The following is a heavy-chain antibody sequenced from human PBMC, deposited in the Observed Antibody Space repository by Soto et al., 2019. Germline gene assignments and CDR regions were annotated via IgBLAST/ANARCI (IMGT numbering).Heavy chain of an antibody. CDR1: GYTFTGYY. CDR3: AINSITGTTSLYYYYGMDV. V-gene: IGHV1-2*02. J-gene: IGHJ6*02. D-gene: IGHD1-7*01. CDR2: INPNSGGT. Sequence: ASVKVSCKASGYTFTGYYMHWVRQAPGQGLEWMGWINPNSGGTNYAQKFQGRVTMTRDTSISTAYMELSRLRSDDTAVYYCAINSITGTTSLYYYYGMDVWGQGTTVTSP.